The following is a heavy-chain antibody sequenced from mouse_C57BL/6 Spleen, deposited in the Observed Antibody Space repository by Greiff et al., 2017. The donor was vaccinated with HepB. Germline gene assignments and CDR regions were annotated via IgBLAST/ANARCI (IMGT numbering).Heavy chain of an antibody. Sequence: DVHLVESGEGLVKPGGSLKLSCAASGFTFSSYAMSWVRQTPEKRLEWVAYISSGGDYIYYADTVKGRFTISRDNARNTLYLQMSSLKSEDTAMYYCTRYDYDGDFDYWGQGTTLTVSS. CDR3: TRYDYDGDFDY. CDR2: ISSGGDYI. CDR1: GFTFSSYA. V-gene: IGHV5-9-1*02. J-gene: IGHJ2*01. D-gene: IGHD2-4*01.